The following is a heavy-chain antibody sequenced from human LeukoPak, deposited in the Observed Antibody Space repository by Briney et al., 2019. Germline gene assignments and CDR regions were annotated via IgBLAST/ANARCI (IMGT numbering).Heavy chain of an antibody. CDR2: IIPIFGTA. CDR3: ARSVEGYCSGGSCYSYYYYMDV. V-gene: IGHV1-69*06. D-gene: IGHD2-15*01. J-gene: IGHJ6*03. Sequence: SVKVSCEASGGTLSSYALNWVRQAPGQGLEWMGGIIPIFGTADYAQKFQGRVTITADKSTSTAYVELSSLRSEDTAVYYCARSVEGYCSGGSCYSYYYYMDVWGKGTTVTVSS. CDR1: GGTLSSYA.